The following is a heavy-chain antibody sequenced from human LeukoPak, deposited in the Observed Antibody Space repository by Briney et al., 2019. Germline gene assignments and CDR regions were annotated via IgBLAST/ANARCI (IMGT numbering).Heavy chain of an antibody. D-gene: IGHD6-19*01. CDR2: INPNSGGT. J-gene: IGHJ4*02. V-gene: IGHV1-2*02. CDR1: GYTFTGYY. Sequence: ASVRVSCKASGYTFTGYYMHWVRQAPGQGLEWMGWINPNSGGTNYAQKFQGRVTMTRDTSISTAYMELSRLRSDDTAVYYCAINLAVAGKENYWGQGTLVTVSS. CDR3: AINLAVAGKENY.